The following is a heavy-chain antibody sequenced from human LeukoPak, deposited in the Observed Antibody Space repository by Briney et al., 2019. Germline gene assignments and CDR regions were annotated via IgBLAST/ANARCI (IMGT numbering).Heavy chain of an antibody. CDR3: AKDLRGNGYYFDY. CDR2: ISGSDGST. V-gene: IGHV3-23*01. D-gene: IGHD1-1*01. CDR1: GFTFSSYA. J-gene: IGHJ4*02. Sequence: GGSLRLSCAASGFTFSSYAMSWVRQAPGKGLEWVSAISGSDGSTYYADSVKGRFTISRDNSKNTLYLQMNSLRAEDTAVYYCAKDLRGNGYYFDYWGQGTLVTVSS.